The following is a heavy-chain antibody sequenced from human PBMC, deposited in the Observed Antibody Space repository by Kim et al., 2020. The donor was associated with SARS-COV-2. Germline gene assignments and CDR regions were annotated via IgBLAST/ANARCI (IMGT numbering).Heavy chain of an antibody. CDR3: AREYYDILTGYYRSTLPNVDY. Sequence: SETLSLTCTVSGGSISSSSYYWGWIRQPPGKGLEWIGSIYYSGSTYYNPSLKSRVTISVDTSKNQFSLKLSSVTAADTAVYYCAREYYDILTGYYRSTLPNVDYWGQGTLVTVSS. CDR1: GGSISSSSYY. J-gene: IGHJ4*02. CDR2: IYYSGST. V-gene: IGHV4-39*07. D-gene: IGHD3-9*01.